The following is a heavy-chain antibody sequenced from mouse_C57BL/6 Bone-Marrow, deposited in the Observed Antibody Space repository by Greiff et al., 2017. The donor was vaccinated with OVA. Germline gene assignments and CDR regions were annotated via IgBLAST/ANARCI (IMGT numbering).Heavy chain of an antibody. D-gene: IGHD3-3*01. J-gene: IGHJ3*01. CDR2: ISRGGSYP. V-gene: IGHV5-6*01. Sequence: EVHLVESGGDLVKPGGSLKLSCAASGFTFSSYGMSWVRQTPDQRLEWVATISRGGSYPYYPDSVKGRFTLSRDNAKNTLDLQMSSLKAEDTAMKYWARPLGGGLAYWGQGTLVTVSA. CDR3: ARPLGGGLAY. CDR1: GFTFSSYG.